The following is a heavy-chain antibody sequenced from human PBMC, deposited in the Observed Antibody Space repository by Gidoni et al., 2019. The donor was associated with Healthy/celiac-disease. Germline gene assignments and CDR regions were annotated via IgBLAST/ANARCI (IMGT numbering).Heavy chain of an antibody. J-gene: IGHJ3*02. V-gene: IGHV4-59*01. CDR2: IYYSGST. Sequence: QVQLQESGPGLVKPSETLSLTCTVSGGSISSYYWSWIRQPPGKGLEWIGYIYYSGSTNYNPSLKSRVTISVDTSKNQFSLKLSSVTAADTAVYYCAREPYSGSGRGRAFDIWGQGTMVTVSS. CDR3: AREPYSGSGRGRAFDI. CDR1: GGSISSYY. D-gene: IGHD1-26*01.